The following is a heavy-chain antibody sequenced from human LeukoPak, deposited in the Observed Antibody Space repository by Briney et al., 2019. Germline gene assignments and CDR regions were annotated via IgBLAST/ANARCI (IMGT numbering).Heavy chain of an antibody. D-gene: IGHD3-10*01. CDR3: AFPYYGSGSYTFDP. CDR2: IIPIFGTA. Sequence: SVKVSCKASGYTFTSYYMHWVRQAPGQGLEWMGGIIPIFGTANYAQKFQGRVTITADESTSTAYMELSSLRSEDTAVYYCAFPYYGSGSYTFDPWGQGTLVTVSS. J-gene: IGHJ5*02. V-gene: IGHV1-69*13. CDR1: GYTFTSYY.